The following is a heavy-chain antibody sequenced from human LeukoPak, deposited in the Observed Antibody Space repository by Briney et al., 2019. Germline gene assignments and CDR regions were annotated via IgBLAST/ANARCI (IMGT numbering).Heavy chain of an antibody. J-gene: IGHJ4*02. CDR1: GGXISRYY. CDR3: ARGAAPSSPPFDY. D-gene: IGHD6-19*01. V-gene: IGHV4-4*07. CDR2: IYTSGST. Sequence: SETLSLTCTVSGGXISRYYCSWVRQPAGKGLEWIGHIYTSGSTNYNPSLTSRVTMSVDTSKNQFSLNLVSVTAADTAVYYCARGAAPSSPPFDYWGQGTLVTVSS.